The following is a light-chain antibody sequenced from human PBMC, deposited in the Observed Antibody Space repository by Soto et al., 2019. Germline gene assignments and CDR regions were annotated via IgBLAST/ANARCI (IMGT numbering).Light chain of an antibody. J-gene: IGKJ5*01. CDR3: QQHGQWPIT. V-gene: IGKV3-20*01. CDR1: QSVSNNY. Sequence: IGLTQSPVTLSLSPGERATLSCRASQSVSNNYLAWYQQKPGQAPRLLIYGISKRATDIPDRFSGSGSGTEFTLTISSLQPEDFATYYCQQHGQWPITFGQGTRLEIK. CDR2: GIS.